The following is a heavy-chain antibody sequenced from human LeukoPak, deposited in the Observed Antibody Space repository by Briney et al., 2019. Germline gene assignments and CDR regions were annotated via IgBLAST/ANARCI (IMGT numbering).Heavy chain of an antibody. D-gene: IGHD4-17*01. J-gene: IGHJ4*02. V-gene: IGHV4-59*01. CDR1: GDSISSYY. Sequence: PSETLSLTCTVSGDSISSYYWSWIRQPPGKGLEWIGYIYYSGSTNYNPSLKSRVTISVDTSKNQFSVKLSSVTAADTAVYYCARDQYGDYDFDYWGQGTLVTVSS. CDR3: ARDQYGDYDFDY. CDR2: IYYSGST.